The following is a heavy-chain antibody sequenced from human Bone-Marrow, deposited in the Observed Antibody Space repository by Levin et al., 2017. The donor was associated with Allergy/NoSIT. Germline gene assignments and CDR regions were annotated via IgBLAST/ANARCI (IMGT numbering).Heavy chain of an antibody. D-gene: IGHD3-10*01. CDR2: ISYDGSNK. CDR1: GFTFSSYA. CDR3: ARDPGAVDAFDI. Sequence: PGGSLRLSCAASGFTFSSYAMHWVRQAPGKGLEWVAVISYDGSNKYYADSVKGRFTISRDNSKNTLYLQMNSLRAEDTAVYYCARDPGAVDAFDIWGQGTMVTVSS. V-gene: IGHV3-30-3*01. J-gene: IGHJ3*02.